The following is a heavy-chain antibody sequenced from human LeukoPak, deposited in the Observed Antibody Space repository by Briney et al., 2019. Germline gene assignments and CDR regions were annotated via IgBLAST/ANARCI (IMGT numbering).Heavy chain of an antibody. D-gene: IGHD3-10*02. CDR2: ISSSGSTI. Sequence: GGSLRLSCAASGFTLSSYEMNWVRQAPGRGREWVSYISSSGSTIYYADSVKGRFTISRDHAKNSLYLQMNSLRAEDTAVYYCAELGITMIGGVWGKGTTVTISS. V-gene: IGHV3-48*03. J-gene: IGHJ6*04. CDR3: AELGITMIGGV. CDR1: GFTLSSYE.